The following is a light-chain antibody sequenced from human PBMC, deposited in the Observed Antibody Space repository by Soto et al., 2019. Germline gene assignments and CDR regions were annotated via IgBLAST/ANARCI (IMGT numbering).Light chain of an antibody. V-gene: IGKV1-39*01. Sequence: DLQMTQPPSSLSASVGDRVTITCRASQSISSYLNWYQQKPGKGPKLLIYAASSLQSGVPSRFSGGGSGADFTLTISSLQPDDFGTYYGQHCYSTPWTFGQGTEVEIK. CDR2: AAS. CDR3: QHCYSTPWT. CDR1: QSISSY. J-gene: IGKJ1*01.